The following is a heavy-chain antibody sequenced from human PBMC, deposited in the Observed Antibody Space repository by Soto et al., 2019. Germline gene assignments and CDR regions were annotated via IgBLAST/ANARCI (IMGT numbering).Heavy chain of an antibody. J-gene: IGHJ5*02. CDR2: IIPIFGTA. D-gene: IGHD2-15*01. V-gene: IGHV1-69*13. CDR3: ARDIPPEGCSGGSCYEGNWFDP. Sequence: SVKVSCKASGGTFSSYAISWVRQAPGQGLEWMGGIIPIFGTANYAQKFQGRVTITADESTSTAYMELSSLRSEDTAVYYCARDIPPEGCSGGSCYEGNWFDPWGQGTLVTVSS. CDR1: GGTFSSYA.